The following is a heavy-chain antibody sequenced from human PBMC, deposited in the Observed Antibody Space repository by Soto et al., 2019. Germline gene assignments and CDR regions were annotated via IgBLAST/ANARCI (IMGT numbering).Heavy chain of an antibody. CDR3: ARRYGGTFDY. V-gene: IGHV4-39*07. CDR1: GGSISSSSYY. D-gene: IGHD2-15*01. Sequence: SETLSLTCTVSGGSISSSSYYWGWIRQPPGKGLEWIGSIYYSGSTNYKPSLKSRVTISVDTSKNQFSLKLSSVTAADTAVYYCARRYGGTFDYWGQGTLVTVSS. J-gene: IGHJ4*02. CDR2: IYYSGST.